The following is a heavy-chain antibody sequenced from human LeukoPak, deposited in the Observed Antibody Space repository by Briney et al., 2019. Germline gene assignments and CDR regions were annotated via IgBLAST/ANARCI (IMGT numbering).Heavy chain of an antibody. D-gene: IGHD6-19*01. Sequence: KPSETLSLTCTVSGGSIGSNYWTWIRQPPGKGLEYIGYIYYTGATNYNPSLKSRVTISVDTSKNQFSLKMTSVTAADTAVYFCAKYGNSGWVIDNWSQGTLVTVSS. CDR2: IYYTGAT. V-gene: IGHV4-59*08. CDR1: GGSIGSNY. J-gene: IGHJ4*02. CDR3: AKYGNSGWVIDN.